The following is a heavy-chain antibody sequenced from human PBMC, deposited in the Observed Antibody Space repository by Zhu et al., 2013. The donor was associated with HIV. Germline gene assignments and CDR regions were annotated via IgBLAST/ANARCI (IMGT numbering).Heavy chain of an antibody. V-gene: IGHV1-18*01. Sequence: QVQLVQSGAEVKKPGASVKVSCKASGYTFTSYGISWVRQAPGQGLEWMGWISAYNGNTNYAQKLQGRVTMTTDTSTSTAYMELRSLRSDDTAVYYCARDLFPTSSGWYYPYFDYWGQGTLVTVSS. CDR3: ARDLFPTSSGWYYPYFDY. CDR1: GYTFTSYG. J-gene: IGHJ4*02. CDR2: ISAYNGNT. D-gene: IGHD6-19*01.